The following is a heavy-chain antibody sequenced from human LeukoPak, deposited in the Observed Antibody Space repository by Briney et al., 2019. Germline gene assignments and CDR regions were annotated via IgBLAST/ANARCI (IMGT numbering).Heavy chain of an antibody. CDR2: INKDGSDK. V-gene: IGHV3-7*03. CDR3: AKGGKWDVTPFDY. D-gene: IGHD1-26*01. J-gene: IGHJ4*02. Sequence: GGSLRLSCAASGFTFSSSWMSWVRQAPGKGLEWVANINKDGSDKNYVDSVKGRFTISRDNAKNSLYLQMNSLTAEDTAVYYCAKGGKWDVTPFDYWGQGTLVTVSS. CDR1: GFTFSSSW.